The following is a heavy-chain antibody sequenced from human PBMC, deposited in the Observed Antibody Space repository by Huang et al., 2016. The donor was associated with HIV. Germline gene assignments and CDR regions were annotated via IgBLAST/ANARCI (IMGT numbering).Heavy chain of an antibody. Sequence: QVHLVESGGGVVQPGRSLRLSCAASGFPFNNHAMHWVRQSPGKGWGWVAVISNDGSNNYYADSVKGLFTISRDSAKSTLFLHMTSLRTEDTAVYYCARAKDTWDAYDIWGQGTMVIVSS. CDR2: ISNDGSNN. CDR1: GFPFNNHA. V-gene: IGHV3-30-3*01. D-gene: IGHD5-18*01. J-gene: IGHJ3*02. CDR3: ARAKDTWDAYDI.